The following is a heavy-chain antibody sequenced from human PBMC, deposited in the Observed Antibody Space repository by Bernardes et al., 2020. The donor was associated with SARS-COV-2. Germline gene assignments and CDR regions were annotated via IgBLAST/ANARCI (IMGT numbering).Heavy chain of an antibody. CDR1: GYTLTELS. CDR2: FDPEDGET. Sequence: ASVKVSCKVSGYTLTELSMHWVRQAPGKGLEWMGGFDPEDGETIYAQKFQGRVTMTEDTSTDTAYMELSSLRSEDTAVYYCATTSAIVATRAWFDPWGHGTRVTVSS. J-gene: IGHJ5*02. D-gene: IGHD5-12*01. CDR3: ATTSAIVATRAWFDP. V-gene: IGHV1-24*01.